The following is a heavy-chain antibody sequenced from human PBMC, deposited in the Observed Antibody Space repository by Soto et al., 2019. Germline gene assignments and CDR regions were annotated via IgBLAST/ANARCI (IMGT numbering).Heavy chain of an antibody. J-gene: IGHJ4*02. Sequence: GASVKVSCKVSGYTLTELSMHWVRQAPGKGLEWMGGFDPEDGETIYAQKFRGRVTMTEDTSTDTAYMELSSLRSEDTAVYYCATFWSGYPYFDYWGQGTLVTVSS. CDR1: GYTLTELS. CDR2: FDPEDGET. D-gene: IGHD3-3*01. CDR3: ATFWSGYPYFDY. V-gene: IGHV1-24*01.